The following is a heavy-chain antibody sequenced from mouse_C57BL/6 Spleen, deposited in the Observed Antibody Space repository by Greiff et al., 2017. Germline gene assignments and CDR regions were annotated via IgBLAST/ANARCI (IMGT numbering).Heavy chain of an antibody. D-gene: IGHD3-1*01. Sequence: QVQLKESGPGILQSSQTLSLTCSFSGFSLSTSGMGVSWIRQPSGKGLEWLAHIYWDDDKRYNPSLKSRLTISKDTSRNQVFLKITSVDTADTATYYCARRRGHGSGYDYAMDYWGQGTSVTVSS. V-gene: IGHV8-12*01. CDR3: ARRRGHGSGYDYAMDY. J-gene: IGHJ4*01. CDR1: GFSLSTSGMG. CDR2: IYWDDDK.